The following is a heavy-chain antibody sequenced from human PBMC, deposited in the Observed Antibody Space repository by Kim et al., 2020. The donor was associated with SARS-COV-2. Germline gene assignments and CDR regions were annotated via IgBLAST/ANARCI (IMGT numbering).Heavy chain of an antibody. CDR3: ARGKRITMVRESGDAFDI. CDR2: INHSGST. Sequence: SETLSLTCAVYGGSFSGYYWSWIRQPPGKGLEWIGEINHSGSTNYNPSLKSRVTISVDTSKNQFSLKLSSVTAADTAVYYCARGKRITMVRESGDAFDIWGQGTMVTVSS. J-gene: IGHJ3*02. D-gene: IGHD3-10*01. V-gene: IGHV4-34*01. CDR1: GGSFSGYY.